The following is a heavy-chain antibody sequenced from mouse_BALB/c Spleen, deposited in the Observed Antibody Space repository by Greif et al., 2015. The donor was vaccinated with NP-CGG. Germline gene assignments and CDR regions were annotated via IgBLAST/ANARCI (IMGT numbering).Heavy chain of an antibody. D-gene: IGHD1-1*01. J-gene: IGHJ2*01. CDR2: INPSNGGT. Sequence: QVQLQQSGAELVKPGASVKLSCEASGYTFTSYYMYWVKQRPGQGLEWIGEINPSNGGTNFNEKFKSKATLTVDKSSSTAYMQLSSLTSEDSAVYYCTRSDYYGPHFDYWGQGTTLTVSS. V-gene: IGHV1S81*02. CDR3: TRSDYYGPHFDY. CDR1: GYTFTSYY.